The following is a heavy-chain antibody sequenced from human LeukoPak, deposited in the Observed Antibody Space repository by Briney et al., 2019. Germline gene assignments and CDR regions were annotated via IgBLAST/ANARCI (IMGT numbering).Heavy chain of an antibody. J-gene: IGHJ4*02. Sequence: GGFLRLSCAASGFTFSSTWMSWVRQAPGKGLEWVGRIKRNIDGGTTDYAAPVNGRFTISRDDSKNTLYLQMNSLKTEDTAVYYCVTGLGRTDHDYWGQGTLVTVSS. CDR2: IKRNIDGGTT. V-gene: IGHV3-15*01. CDR1: GFTFSSTW. D-gene: IGHD1/OR15-1a*01. CDR3: VTGLGRTDHDY.